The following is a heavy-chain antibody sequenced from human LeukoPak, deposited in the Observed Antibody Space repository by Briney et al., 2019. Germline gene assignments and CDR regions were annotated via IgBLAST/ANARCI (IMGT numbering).Heavy chain of an antibody. Sequence: GGSLRLSCAASGFTFSDYYMSWMRQAPGRGLEWASYIDGSGSSIYYADSAKGRFTVSRDNAENSLYLQMNSLRGEDTAVYYCVRAYSRGYSDDFDYWGQGTLVTVSS. D-gene: IGHD3-22*01. V-gene: IGHV3-11*01. CDR3: VRAYSRGYSDDFDY. CDR1: GFTFSDYY. J-gene: IGHJ4*02. CDR2: IDGSGSSI.